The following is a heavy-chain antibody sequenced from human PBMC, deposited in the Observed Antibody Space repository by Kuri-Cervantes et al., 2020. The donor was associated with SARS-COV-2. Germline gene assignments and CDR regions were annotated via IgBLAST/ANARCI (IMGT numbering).Heavy chain of an antibody. CDR1: GFTFSSYW. CDR2: IGQDGSVK. Sequence: GESLKISCAASGFTFSSYWMSWVRQAPGKGLEWVANIGQDGSVKYYVDSAKGRFTISRDNAKNSLYLQMNSLRTDDMAVYYCTKDLAGLGMTHWGQGTLVTVSS. V-gene: IGHV3-7*01. J-gene: IGHJ4*02. D-gene: IGHD7-27*01. CDR3: TKDLAGLGMTH.